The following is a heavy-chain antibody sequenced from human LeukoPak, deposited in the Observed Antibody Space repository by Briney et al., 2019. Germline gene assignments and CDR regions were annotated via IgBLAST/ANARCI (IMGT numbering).Heavy chain of an antibody. CDR1: GFTVSSNY. D-gene: IGHD3-22*01. CDR2: INSDGSST. CDR3: ARENKSDSTVDY. Sequence: GGSLRLSCAASGFTVSSNYMSWVRQAPGKGLEWVSRINSDGSSTSYADSVKGRFTISRDNAKNTLYLQMNSLRAEDTAVYYCARENKSDSTVDYWGQGTLVTVSS. J-gene: IGHJ4*02. V-gene: IGHV3-74*01.